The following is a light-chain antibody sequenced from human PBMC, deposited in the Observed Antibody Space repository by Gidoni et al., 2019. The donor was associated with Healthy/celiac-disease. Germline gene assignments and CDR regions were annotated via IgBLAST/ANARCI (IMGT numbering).Light chain of an antibody. CDR1: SSNVGGYNY. CDR2: EVR. CDR3: SSYTSRSTPP. V-gene: IGLV2-14*01. J-gene: IGLJ2*01. Sequence: QSPLTQPASVSGSPGQSITISCNGTSSNVGGYNYVSWYQQHPGDAPKLMIYEVRNRPSGVSNRFSGSKSGNTAPLTISGLQAEYEADYYCSSYTSRSTPPFGGGTKPTGL.